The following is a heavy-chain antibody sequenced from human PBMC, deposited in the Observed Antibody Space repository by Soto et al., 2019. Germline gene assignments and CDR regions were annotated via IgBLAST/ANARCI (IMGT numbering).Heavy chain of an antibody. D-gene: IGHD3-10*01. CDR3: ARSPPSSYYGGSGTFDY. CDR2: AYHSGST. V-gene: IGHV4-4*02. Sequence: QLHLQESGPGLVRPSGTLSLTCAVSGGFTSTNNWWSWVRQPPGKGLEWIGDAYHSGSTEYNPSLKSRVRISVDKSKNQISLKLTSATAADTAVYYCARSPPSSYYGGSGTFDYWGQGTLVNVSS. J-gene: IGHJ4*02. CDR1: GGFTSTNNW.